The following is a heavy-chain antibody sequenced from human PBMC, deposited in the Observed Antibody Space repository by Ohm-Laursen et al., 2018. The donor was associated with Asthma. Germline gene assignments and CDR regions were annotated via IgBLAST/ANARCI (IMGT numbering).Heavy chain of an antibody. V-gene: IGHV4-61*01. CDR3: AKGLRYDGYLYGLDV. CDR2: IYERGSA. D-gene: IGHD5-24*01. CDR1: GASVGDSTWS. J-gene: IGHJ6*02. Sequence: TLSLTCSVSGASVGDSTWSWSWIRQPPGKGLEWIGYIYERGSANYYPSLKGRVTISLDTSKNQFSLRLSSVTAADTAVYYCAKGLRYDGYLYGLDVWGHGTTVTVSS.